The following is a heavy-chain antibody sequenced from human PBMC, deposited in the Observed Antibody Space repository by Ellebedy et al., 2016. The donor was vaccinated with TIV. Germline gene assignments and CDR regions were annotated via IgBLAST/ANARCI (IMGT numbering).Heavy chain of an antibody. CDR1: GGSINSRGYS. CDR2: ISDSGST. CDR3: ATEIPVAARIEF. D-gene: IGHD6-19*01. J-gene: IGHJ4*02. V-gene: IGHV4-39*02. Sequence: MPSETLSLTCSVSGGSINSRGYSWDWIRQPPGKGLEWIGSISDSGSTFYNPSLKSRYRISVETSKNQFSLKLRSVTAADTAVYYCATEIPVAARIEFWGQGALVTVSS.